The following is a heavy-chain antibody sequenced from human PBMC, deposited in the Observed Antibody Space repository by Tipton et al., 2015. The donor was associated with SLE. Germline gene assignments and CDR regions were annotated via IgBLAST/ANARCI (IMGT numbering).Heavy chain of an antibody. CDR2: IYAGGST. D-gene: IGHD3-22*01. CDR1: GFSVGTKY. CDR3: ARGDDSSGYYKDY. Sequence: SLRLSCAASGFSVGTKYMSWVRQAPGKGLEWVSVIYAGGSTDYADSVRGRFTISRDNSKNTLYLQMNSLRAEDTAVYYCARGDDSSGYYKDYWGQGTLVTVSS. J-gene: IGHJ4*02. V-gene: IGHV3-53*05.